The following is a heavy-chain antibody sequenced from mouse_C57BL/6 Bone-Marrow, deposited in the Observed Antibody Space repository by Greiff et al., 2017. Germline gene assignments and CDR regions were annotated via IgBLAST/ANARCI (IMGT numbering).Heavy chain of an antibody. D-gene: IGHD2-5*01. V-gene: IGHV1-55*01. CDR2: IYPGSGST. CDR1: GYTFTSYW. Sequence: QVQLQQPGAELVKPGASVKMSCKVSGYTFTSYWITWVKQRPGHGLEWIGDIYPGSGSTNYNEKFKSKATLTVDTSSSTAYMQLSSLTSEDSAVYYGARPYYSNYWYFDVWGTGTTVTVSS. CDR3: ARPYYSNYWYFDV. J-gene: IGHJ1*03.